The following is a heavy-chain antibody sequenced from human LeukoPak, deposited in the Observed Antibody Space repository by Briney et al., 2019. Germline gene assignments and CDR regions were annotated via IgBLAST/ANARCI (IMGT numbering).Heavy chain of an antibody. CDR1: GGSISSYY. D-gene: IGHD3-10*01. CDR2: IYYSGST. Sequence: SETLSLTCTVSGGSISSYYWSWIRQPPGKGLEWIGYIYYSGSTNYNPSLKSRVTISVDTSKNQFSLKLSSVTAADTAVYYCARAVTTSGQTNFDYWGQGTLVTVSS. CDR3: ARAVTTSGQTNFDY. J-gene: IGHJ4*02. V-gene: IGHV4-59*01.